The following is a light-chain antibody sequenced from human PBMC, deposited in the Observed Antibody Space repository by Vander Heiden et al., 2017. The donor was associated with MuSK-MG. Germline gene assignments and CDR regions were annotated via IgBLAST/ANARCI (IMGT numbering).Light chain of an antibody. V-gene: IGKV1-39*01. CDR3: QQRDSTPFT. Sequence: DIQMTQSPSSLSASVGDRVTITCRASQSISSYLNWYQQKPGKAPKLLLYAASSLQSGVPSRFSGSGSGTDFTLTIISLQPEDFATYYCQQRDSTPFTFGHGTKVDIK. J-gene: IGKJ3*01. CDR1: QSISSY. CDR2: AAS.